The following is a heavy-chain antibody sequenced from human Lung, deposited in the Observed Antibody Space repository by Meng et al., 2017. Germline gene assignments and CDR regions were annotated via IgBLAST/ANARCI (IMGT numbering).Heavy chain of an antibody. Sequence: QVQPQGSGPGRVKPSETLSLTCTVSGGSFSGYHWGWIRQPPGKGLEFLGYIHSSGIPNYNPSLKSRVIVSLDTSKKQFSLRLSSVTAADTAVYFCSRGDGDLWFGQLAPYFDFWGQGSLVTVSS. J-gene: IGHJ4*02. CDR3: SRGDGDLWFGQLAPYFDF. V-gene: IGHV4-59*01. D-gene: IGHD3-10*01. CDR2: IHSSGIP. CDR1: GGSFSGYH.